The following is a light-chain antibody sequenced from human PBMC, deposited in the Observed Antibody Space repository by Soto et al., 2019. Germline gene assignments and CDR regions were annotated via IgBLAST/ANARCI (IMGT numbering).Light chain of an antibody. CDR3: SSYSSSTTHVV. V-gene: IGLV2-14*01. J-gene: IGLJ2*01. CDR2: DVT. CDR1: SSDVGGYNY. Sequence: QSALTQPASVSGSPGQSITISCSGTSSDVGGYNYVSWYQQHPGKAPKLIIYDVTNRPSGISYRFSASKSGRTASLTISGLQAEDEADYYCSSYSSSTTHVVFGGGTKVTVL.